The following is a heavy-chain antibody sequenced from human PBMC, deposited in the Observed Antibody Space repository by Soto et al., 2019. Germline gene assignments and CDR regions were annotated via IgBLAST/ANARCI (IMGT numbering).Heavy chain of an antibody. Sequence: SETLSLTCTVSGGSISSYYWSWIRQPPGKGLEWIGYIYYSGSTNYNPSLKSRVTISVDTSKNQFSLKLSSVTAADTAVYYCASTRTAIDNWFDPWGQGTLGTVS. CDR3: ASTRTAIDNWFDP. J-gene: IGHJ5*02. V-gene: IGHV4-59*01. D-gene: IGHD5-18*01. CDR1: GGSISSYY. CDR2: IYYSGST.